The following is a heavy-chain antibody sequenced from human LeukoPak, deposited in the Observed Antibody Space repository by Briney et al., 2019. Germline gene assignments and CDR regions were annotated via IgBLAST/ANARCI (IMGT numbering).Heavy chain of an antibody. CDR1: GFDFSSNW. D-gene: IGHD3-3*01. CDR2: IKGDGIST. Sequence: GGSLRLSCAASGFDFSSNWMHWIRHAPGQGLVWVSRIKGDGISTNYADSVKGRFTISRDIAKNTLYLQMNSLRAEDTGVYYCAKDHYWSIDYWGRGTLVTVSS. CDR3: AKDHYWSIDY. J-gene: IGHJ4*02. V-gene: IGHV3-74*01.